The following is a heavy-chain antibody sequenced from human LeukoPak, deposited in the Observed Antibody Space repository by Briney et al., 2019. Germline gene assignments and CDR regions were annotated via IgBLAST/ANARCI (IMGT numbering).Heavy chain of an antibody. Sequence: ASETLSLTCTVSGGSISSYYWSWIRQPAGKGLERIGRIYTSGSTNYNPSLKSRVTMSVDTSKNQFSLKLSSVTAADTAVYYCAREEVQQLETKAYYFDYWGQGTLVTVSS. CDR3: AREEVQQLETKAYYFDY. J-gene: IGHJ4*02. CDR2: IYTSGST. D-gene: IGHD6-13*01. V-gene: IGHV4-4*07. CDR1: GGSISSYY.